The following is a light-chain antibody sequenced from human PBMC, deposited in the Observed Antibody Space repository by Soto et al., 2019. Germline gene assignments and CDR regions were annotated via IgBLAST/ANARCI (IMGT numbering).Light chain of an antibody. Sequence: EIVLTQSPGTLSLSPGERATLSCGASQSVTSNYLAWYQQKPGQAPRLLIFGASIRVKGIPDRFIGSGSGTDFTLTISRLEHEDFEVYYCQHYLTSLTTLGQGTKVDIK. J-gene: IGKJ1*01. CDR2: GAS. CDR1: QSVTSNY. V-gene: IGKV3-20*01. CDR3: QHYLTSLTT.